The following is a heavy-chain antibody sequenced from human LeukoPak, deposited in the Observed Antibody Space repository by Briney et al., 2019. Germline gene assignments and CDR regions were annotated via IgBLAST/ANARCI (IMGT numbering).Heavy chain of an antibody. CDR1: GXSISSYY. J-gene: IGHJ4*02. D-gene: IGHD3-10*01. V-gene: IGHV4-59*08. CDR2: IYYSGST. Sequence: TSETLSLTCTVSGXSISSYYWSWIRQPPGKGLEWIGYIYYSGSTNYNPSLKSRVTISVDTSKNQFSLKLNSVTAADTAVYYCARHPYGSGSCDYWGQGTLVTVSS. CDR3: ARHPYGSGSCDY.